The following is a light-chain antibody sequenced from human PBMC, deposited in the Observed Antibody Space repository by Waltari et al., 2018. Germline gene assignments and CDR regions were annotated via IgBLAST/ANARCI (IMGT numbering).Light chain of an antibody. CDR2: DFF. J-gene: IGLJ2*01. CDR3: SSYASSPPHVV. CDR1: SSDAGGYKS. Sequence: QSALTQPASVSGSPGHSISISCTGISSDAGGYKSVSWYQHHPGKAPKLLIYDFFNRPSGVSYRFSGSKSGNAASLAISGLQAEDEGVYHGSSYASSPPHVVFGAGTKLTVL. V-gene: IGLV2-14*03.